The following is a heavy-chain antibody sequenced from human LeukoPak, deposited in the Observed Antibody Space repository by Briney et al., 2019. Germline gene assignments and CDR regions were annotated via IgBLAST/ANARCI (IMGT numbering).Heavy chain of an antibody. J-gene: IGHJ4*02. V-gene: IGHV3-21*01. CDR1: GFTFSSYA. CDR2: ITSSSSHI. CDR3: AKHGSGSYDY. D-gene: IGHD3-10*01. Sequence: GGSLRLSCAASGFTFSSYAMNWVRQAPGKGLEWVSGITSSSSHIYYADSVKGRFTISRDNSKNTLYLQMNSLRAEDTAVYYCAKHGSGSYDYWGQGTLVTVSS.